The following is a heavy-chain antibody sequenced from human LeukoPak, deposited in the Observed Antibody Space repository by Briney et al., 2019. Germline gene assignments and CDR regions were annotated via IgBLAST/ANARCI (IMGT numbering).Heavy chain of an antibody. V-gene: IGHV3-30*02. Sequence: GRSLRLSCAASGFTFSSYGMHWVRQAPGKGLDWVAFIHYDGNNKYYADSVKGRFTISRDNSKNTVYLQMNSLRPEDTAVYYCAARRLTVTTEIDYWGQGTLVTVSS. J-gene: IGHJ4*02. CDR3: AARRLTVTTEIDY. CDR1: GFTFSSYG. D-gene: IGHD4-17*01. CDR2: IHYDGNNK.